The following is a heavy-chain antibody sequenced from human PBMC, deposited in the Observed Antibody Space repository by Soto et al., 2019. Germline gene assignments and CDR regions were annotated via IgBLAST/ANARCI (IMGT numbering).Heavy chain of an antibody. CDR2: IYPGGVNI. CDR3: ARSDGHTFNWLDS. CDR1: GYSFTSHY. J-gene: IGHJ5*01. D-gene: IGHD2-2*02. V-gene: IGHV1-46*01. Sequence: ASVKVSCKAIGYSFTSHYMHWVRQAPGQGLEWMGTIYPGGVNIGYAQKFKGRVTMTKDTATGIAHMELSSLRNEDTAVYYCARSDGHTFNWLDSWGQGTLVTVSS.